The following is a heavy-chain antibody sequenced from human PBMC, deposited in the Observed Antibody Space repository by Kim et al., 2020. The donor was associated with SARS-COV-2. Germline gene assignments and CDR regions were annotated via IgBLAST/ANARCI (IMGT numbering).Heavy chain of an antibody. CDR3: ARHRSYYYDSSGSPSDY. J-gene: IGHJ4*02. Sequence: SETLSLTCTVSGGSISSSSYYWGWIRQPPGKGLEWIGSIYYSGSTYYNPSLKSRVTISVDTSKNQFSLKLSSVTTADTAVYYCARHRSYYYDSSGSPSDYWGQGTLVTVSS. CDR2: IYYSGST. V-gene: IGHV4-39*01. D-gene: IGHD3-22*01. CDR1: GGSISSSSYY.